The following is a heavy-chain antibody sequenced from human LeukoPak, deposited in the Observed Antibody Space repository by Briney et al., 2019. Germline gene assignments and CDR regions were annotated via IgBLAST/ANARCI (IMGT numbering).Heavy chain of an antibody. V-gene: IGHV1-2*02. Sequence: GASVKVSCKASGYPFTGYYLNWVRQAPGQGLEWMGWINADSGDTKYAQKFQGRVTVTRDTSISTAYMELSSLMSDDMAVYFCARDQGDYYCSSTTCSGGAFDFWGQGTMVTVSS. CDR3: ARDQGDYYCSSTTCSGGAFDF. CDR2: INADSGDT. CDR1: GYPFTGYY. D-gene: IGHD2-2*01. J-gene: IGHJ3*01.